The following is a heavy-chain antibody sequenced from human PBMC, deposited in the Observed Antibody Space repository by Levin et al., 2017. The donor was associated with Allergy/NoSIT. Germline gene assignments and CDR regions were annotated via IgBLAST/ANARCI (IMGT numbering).Heavy chain of an antibody. D-gene: IGHD3-10*02. CDR1: GFTVSSNY. V-gene: IGHV3-53*01. CDR3: ASEIPRGSPDNYVPL. CDR2: IYGGGST. J-gene: IGHJ4*02. Sequence: GGSLRLSRAVSGFTVSSNYMSWVRQAPGKGPEWVSVIYGGGSTYYADSVRGRFTISRDDSGNTLSLQMNRLRVEDTAVYYCASEIPRGSPDNYVPLWGRGTLVTVSS.